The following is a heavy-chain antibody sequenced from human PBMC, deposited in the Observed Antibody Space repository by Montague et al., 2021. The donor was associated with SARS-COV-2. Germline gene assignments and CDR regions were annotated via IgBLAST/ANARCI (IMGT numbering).Heavy chain of an antibody. Sequence: SETLSLTCSVSSGSIISSGYYWGWIRQPPGKELEWIGNIYYSGTTYYNPSLQSRGTISVNTSKNHLSLRLSSVTAADTAVYFCARGMIRGVTTPFDYGDQGSQVTVSA. V-gene: IGHV4-39*02. CDR2: IYYSGTT. J-gene: IGHJ4*02. D-gene: IGHD3-10*01. CDR3: ARGMIRGVTTPFDY. CDR1: SGSIISSGYY.